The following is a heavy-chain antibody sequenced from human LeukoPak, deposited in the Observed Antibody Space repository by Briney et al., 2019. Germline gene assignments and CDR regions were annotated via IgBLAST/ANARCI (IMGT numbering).Heavy chain of an antibody. CDR2: IDGVGGNI. V-gene: IGHV3-23*01. Sequence: PGGSLRLSCEASGFTFSGNAMSWVRLAPGKGLEWVSVIDGVGGNINYADSVSGRFTISSDNSKNTLYLHMNSLRGEDPAVYYCAKDRIVGDGLWEIDYWGQGALVTVSS. J-gene: IGHJ4*02. CDR1: GFTFSGNA. D-gene: IGHD1-26*01. CDR3: AKDRIVGDGLWEIDY.